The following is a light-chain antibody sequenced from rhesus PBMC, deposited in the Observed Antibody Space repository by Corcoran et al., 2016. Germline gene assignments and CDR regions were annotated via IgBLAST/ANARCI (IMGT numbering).Light chain of an antibody. J-gene: IGKJ1*01. V-gene: IGKV1-43*01. CDR1: QGISPY. Sequence: DIQMTQSPSSLSASAGDRVTITCRASQGISPYFNWFQQKPGKTLKRLIYAASNLQSGVPSRFSGSGAGTEFTLNISSLQPEDFATYYCLQYNSNPWTFGQGTKLEIK. CDR2: AAS. CDR3: LQYNSNPWT.